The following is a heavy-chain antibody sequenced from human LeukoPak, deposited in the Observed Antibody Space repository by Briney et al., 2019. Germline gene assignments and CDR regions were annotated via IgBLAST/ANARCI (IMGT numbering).Heavy chain of an antibody. CDR2: INAGNGNT. CDR3: ARGRYSSGWYYIDY. Sequence: RASVKVSCKASGYTFTSYAMHWVRQAPGQRLEWMGWINAGNGNTKYSQKFQGRVTITRDTSASTAYMELSSLRSEDTAVYYCARGRYSSGWYYIDYWGQGTLVTVSS. J-gene: IGHJ4*02. D-gene: IGHD6-19*01. V-gene: IGHV1-3*01. CDR1: GYTFTSYA.